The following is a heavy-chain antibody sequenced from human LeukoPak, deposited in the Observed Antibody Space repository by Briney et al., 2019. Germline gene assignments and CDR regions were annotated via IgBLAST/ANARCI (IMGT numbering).Heavy chain of an antibody. V-gene: IGHV4-39*01. CDR1: GGSISSSSYY. J-gene: IGHJ6*03. CDR2: IYYSGST. CDR3: ARGYGSGSLSNYYYMDV. D-gene: IGHD3-10*01. Sequence: SETLSLTCTVSGGSISSSSYYWGWIRQPPGKGLEWIGSIYYSGSTYYNPSLKSRVTISVDTSKNQFSLKLSSVTAADTAVYYCARGYGSGSLSNYYYMDVWGKGTTVTISS.